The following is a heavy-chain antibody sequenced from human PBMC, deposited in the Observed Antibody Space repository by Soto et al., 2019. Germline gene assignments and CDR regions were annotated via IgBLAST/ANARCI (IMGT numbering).Heavy chain of an antibody. Sequence: SVKVSCKASGFTFITSTVQWVRQARGQPLEWLGWIVVGSGNTIYAQNFQERVTFTRDESTSTAYMELSSLRFEDTGVYYCGAGDYHDTSGYSSDYWGQGTLVTSPQ. CDR1: GFTFITST. CDR2: IVVGSGNT. D-gene: IGHD3-3*01. V-gene: IGHV1-58*01. CDR3: GAGDYHDTSGYSSDY. J-gene: IGHJ4*02.